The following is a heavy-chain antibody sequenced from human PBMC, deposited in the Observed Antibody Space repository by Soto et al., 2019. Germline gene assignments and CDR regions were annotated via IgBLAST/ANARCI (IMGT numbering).Heavy chain of an antibody. D-gene: IGHD1-26*01. CDR2: IYYRGST. J-gene: IGHJ6*04. Sequence: QVQLQESGPGLVKPSQTLSLTCTVSGGSISSGGYYWSWIRQHPGKGLEWIGYIYYRGSTYYNPSLKGRVTISVDTSKNQLPLKLSSVTAADTAVYYWAGDHWELPYSCGRDVWGKGTTVTVSS. CDR1: GGSISSGGYY. V-gene: IGHV4-31*03. CDR3: AGDHWELPYSCGRDV.